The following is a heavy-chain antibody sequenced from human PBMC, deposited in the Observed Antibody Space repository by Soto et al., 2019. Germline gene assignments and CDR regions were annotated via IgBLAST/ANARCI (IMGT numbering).Heavy chain of an antibody. CDR2: ISAYNGNT. V-gene: IGHV1-18*01. CDR1: GYTFTSYG. J-gene: IGHJ4*02. CDR3: AREPNYFDY. Sequence: GASVKVSCKASGYTFTSYGISWVQQAPGQGLEWMGWISAYNGNTKYAQKLQGRVTMTTDTSTNTADMELRSLRSDDTAVYYCAREPNYFDYWGQGTLVTVSS.